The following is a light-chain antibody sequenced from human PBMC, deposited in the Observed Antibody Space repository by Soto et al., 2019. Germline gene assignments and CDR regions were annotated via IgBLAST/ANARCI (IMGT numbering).Light chain of an antibody. CDR2: FGS. J-gene: IGKJ4*01. Sequence: DIQMTQSPSSVSASVGDRVTLTCRASQDIGNLLAWYQQKPGKAPKLLIYFGSNLQTGVPSRFSGSGSGTDFTLTINSLQPEDFATYYCQQTDSYPSTFGGGTKVDIK. CDR3: QQTDSYPST. V-gene: IGKV1-12*02. CDR1: QDIGNL.